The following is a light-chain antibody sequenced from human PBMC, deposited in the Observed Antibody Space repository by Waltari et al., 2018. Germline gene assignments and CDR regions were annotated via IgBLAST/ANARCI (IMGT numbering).Light chain of an antibody. CDR2: RDN. V-gene: IGLV1-47*01. J-gene: IGLJ2*01. CDR1: SSNIGNYY. CDR3: AAWDDSLGGSVA. Sequence: QSVLTQPPSASGTPGQRATIPCSGSSSNIGNYYVYCYQHPPGTAPNPRIYRDNQRASGVPDRFSVSKSGTSASLAISGLRSEDEADYYCAAWDDSLGGSVAFGGGTKLTVL.